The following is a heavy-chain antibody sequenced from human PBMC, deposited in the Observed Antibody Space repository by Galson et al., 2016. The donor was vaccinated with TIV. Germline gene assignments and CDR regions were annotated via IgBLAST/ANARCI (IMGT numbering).Heavy chain of an antibody. Sequence: SLRLSCAASGFTFSGYSMDWVRQAPGKGLEWLSYISSGRSSTIHYADSVKGRFTISRDNARNSLHLQMTSLRADDTAIYYCVRDRSGYTYGYGSAYFDLWGRGTLVVVSS. CDR1: GFTFSGYS. J-gene: IGHJ2*01. CDR3: VRDRSGYTYGYGSAYFDL. CDR2: ISSGRSSTI. V-gene: IGHV3-48*01. D-gene: IGHD5-18*01.